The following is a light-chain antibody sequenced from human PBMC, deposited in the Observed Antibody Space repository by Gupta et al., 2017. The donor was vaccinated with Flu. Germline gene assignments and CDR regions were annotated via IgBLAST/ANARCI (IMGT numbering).Light chain of an antibody. CDR3: SSYTSTTTLGV. CDR1: SRDVGGYNY. J-gene: IGLJ3*02. V-gene: IGLV2-14*01. CDR2: EVN. Sequence: ALTQPASVSGSPGQSITISCTGTSRDVGGYNYVSWYQHHPGKAPKLIIYEVNYRPSGVSDRFSGSKSGNTASLTISWLQAEDEADYYCSSYTSTTTLGVFGGGTKLNVL.